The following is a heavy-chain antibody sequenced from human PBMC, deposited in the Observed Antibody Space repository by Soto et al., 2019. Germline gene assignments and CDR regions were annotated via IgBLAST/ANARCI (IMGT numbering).Heavy chain of an antibody. Sequence: EVQLVESGGGLVKPGGSLRLSCAASGFTFSIYSMNWVRQAPGKGLEWVSSISSSSSYIYYADSVKGRFTISRDNAKNSLYLQMNSLRAEATAVYYCARGGGIAAPRTPGYWGQGTLVPVSS. V-gene: IGHV3-21*01. J-gene: IGHJ4*02. D-gene: IGHD6-6*01. CDR1: GFTFSIYS. CDR3: ARGGGIAAPRTPGY. CDR2: ISSSSSYI.